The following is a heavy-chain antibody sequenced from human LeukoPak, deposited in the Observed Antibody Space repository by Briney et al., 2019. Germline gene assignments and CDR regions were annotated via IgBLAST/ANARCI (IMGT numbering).Heavy chain of an antibody. CDR3: AKESYDSSGYYQIFDY. D-gene: IGHD3-22*01. CDR2: ISGSGGST. J-gene: IGHJ4*02. CDR1: GFTFDSYA. V-gene: IGHV3-23*01. Sequence: GGSLRLSCTASGFTFDSYAMSWVRQAPGKGLEWVSAISGSGGSTYYADSVKGRFTISRDNSKNTLYLQMNSLRAEDTAVYYCAKESYDSSGYYQIFDYWGQGTLVTVSS.